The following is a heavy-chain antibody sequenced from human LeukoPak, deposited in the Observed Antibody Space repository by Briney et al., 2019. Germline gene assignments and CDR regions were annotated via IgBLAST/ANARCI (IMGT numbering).Heavy chain of an antibody. CDR1: GYTFTSYA. CDR2: ITAGNGNT. CDR3: ASDRTYNWFDP. J-gene: IGHJ5*02. V-gene: IGHV1-3*01. Sequence: ASVKVSCKASGYTFTSYAMHGVGQAPGQRRDWMGWITAGNGNTQYSQKFQGSVTITRDTSASTAYMELSSLRAEDTAVYYFASDRTYNWFDPWGQGTLVTVSS.